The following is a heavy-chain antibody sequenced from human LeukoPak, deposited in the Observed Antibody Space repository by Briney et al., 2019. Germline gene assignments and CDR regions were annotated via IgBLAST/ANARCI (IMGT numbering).Heavy chain of an antibody. D-gene: IGHD2-15*01. CDR1: ELTFRSYT. CDR2: ISASGGDT. J-gene: IGHJ4*02. Sequence: LSPSRPTHELTFRSYTESGYSQAAVKGLEWVSGISASGGDTWYPDSVKGRFTISRDNSKNTLFLQMNSLRVEDTAIYYCAKDVAGPEYWGQGTLVTVSS. CDR3: AKDVAGPEY. V-gene: IGHV3-23*01.